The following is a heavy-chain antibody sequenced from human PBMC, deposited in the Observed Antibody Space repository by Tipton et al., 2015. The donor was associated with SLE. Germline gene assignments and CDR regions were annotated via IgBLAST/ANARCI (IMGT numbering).Heavy chain of an antibody. CDR2: IYYSGVA. V-gene: IGHV4-39*01. D-gene: IGHD3-10*02. CDR3: ARMFRAPSGGFAC. J-gene: IGHJ4*02. Sequence: GLVKPSETLSLTCNVSGGPISGTNHFWGWIRQPPGKGLEWIGNIYYSGVAQYNPSLKSRVTISVDTAKNQFSLRVSSGIAADAAVYYCARMFRAPSGGFACWGQGTLVTVSS. CDR1: GGPISGTNHF.